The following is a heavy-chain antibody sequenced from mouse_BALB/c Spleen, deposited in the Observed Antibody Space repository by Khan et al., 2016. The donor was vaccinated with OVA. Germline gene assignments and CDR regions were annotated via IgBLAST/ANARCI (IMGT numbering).Heavy chain of an antibody. J-gene: IGHJ2*01. V-gene: IGHV5-17*02. CDR3: ARDSNFDY. CDR2: ISSGSSTI. CDR1: GFTFSWFG. Sequence: EVELVESGGGLVQPGGSRKLSCAASGFTFSWFGMHWVRQAPEKGLEWVAYISSGSSTIYYADTVKGRFTISSDNPKNTLFLQMTSLRSEDTAMYYCARDSNFDYWGQGTTLTVSS.